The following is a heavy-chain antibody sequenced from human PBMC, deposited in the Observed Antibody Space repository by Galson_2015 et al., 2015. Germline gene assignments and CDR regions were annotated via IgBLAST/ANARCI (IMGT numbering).Heavy chain of an antibody. V-gene: IGHV1-69*17. CDR3: ARGDDYDRRYDSGMDV. J-gene: IGHJ6*02. CDR1: GGTFSSYG. CDR2: VIPMYGIT. D-gene: IGHD5-12*01. Sequence: CKPSGGTFSSYGVNWVRLAPGQGLEWMGQVIPMYGITTYAQKFQGRVTITADKSTSTAYIELSSLRSDDTAVYYCARGDDYDRRYDSGMDVWGQGTTVTVSS.